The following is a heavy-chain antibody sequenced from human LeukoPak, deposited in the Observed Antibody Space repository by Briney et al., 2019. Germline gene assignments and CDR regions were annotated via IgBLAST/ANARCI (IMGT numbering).Heavy chain of an antibody. Sequence: GGSLRLSCVASRFVFTNYYMSWVRQTPGKGLDWIATISADGHTKYYADSAEGRFTISRDNAKDSFYLQMNSLRADDAAVYFCAGSGTYGGDKAFDSWGRGTLVTVSS. CDR3: AGSGTYGGDKAFDS. J-gene: IGHJ5*01. D-gene: IGHD4/OR15-4a*01. CDR2: ISADGHTK. CDR1: RFVFTNYY. V-gene: IGHV3-11*01.